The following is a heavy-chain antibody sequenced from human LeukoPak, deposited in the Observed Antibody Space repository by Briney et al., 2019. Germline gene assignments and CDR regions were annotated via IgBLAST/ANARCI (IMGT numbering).Heavy chain of an antibody. V-gene: IGHV3-33*01. D-gene: IGHD3-10*01. J-gene: IGHJ4*02. Sequence: GGSLRLSCAASGFTFSSYGVHRVRQAPGKGLEWVAVIWYDGSNKYYADSVKGRFTISRDNSKNTLYLQMNSLRAEDTAVYYCARDGLDYYGSGGYYFDYWGQGTLVTVSS. CDR2: IWYDGSNK. CDR3: ARDGLDYYGSGGYYFDY. CDR1: GFTFSSYG.